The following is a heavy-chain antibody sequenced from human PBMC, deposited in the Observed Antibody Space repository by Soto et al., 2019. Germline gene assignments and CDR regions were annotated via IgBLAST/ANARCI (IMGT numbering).Heavy chain of an antibody. J-gene: IGHJ6*02. Sequence: SETLSLTCAVSGGSISTTHWWSWVRQPPGKGLEWIGEIYHSGSSNYNPSLKSRVTISVDNSKNQFSLKLSSVTAADTAVYYCATQTISYTWGVWGRGTSVTVSS. CDR2: IYHSGSS. CDR1: GGSISTTHW. V-gene: IGHV4-4*02. D-gene: IGHD3-16*01. CDR3: ATQTISYTWGV.